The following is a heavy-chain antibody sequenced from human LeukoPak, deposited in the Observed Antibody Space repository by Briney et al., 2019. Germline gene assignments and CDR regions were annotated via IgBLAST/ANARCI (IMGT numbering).Heavy chain of an antibody. CDR1: GFTFSSYA. D-gene: IGHD3-10*01. CDR3: AREGGPTYYYGSGSYYSGPYYYYYMDV. Sequence: GGSLRLSCAASGFTFSSYAMHWVRQAPGKGLEWVAVISYDGSNKYYADSVKGRFTISRDNSKNTLYLQMNSLRAEDTAVYYCAREGGPTYYYGSGSYYSGPYYYYYMDVWGKGTTVTVSS. CDR2: ISYDGSNK. V-gene: IGHV3-30*04. J-gene: IGHJ6*03.